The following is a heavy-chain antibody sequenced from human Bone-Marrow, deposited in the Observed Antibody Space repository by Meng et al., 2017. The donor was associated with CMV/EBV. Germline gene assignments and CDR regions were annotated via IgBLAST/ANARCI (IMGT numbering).Heavy chain of an antibody. Sequence: ASVKVSCKASGGTFSSYTISWVRQAPGQGLEWMGRIIPNSGGTNYAQKFQGRVTMTRDTSISTAYMELSSLRSEDTAVYYCARETPLVRGASDHWGQGTLVTVSS. CDR3: ARETPLVRGASDH. D-gene: IGHD3-10*01. V-gene: IGHV1-2*02. CDR1: GGTFSSYT. J-gene: IGHJ4*02. CDR2: IIPNSGGT.